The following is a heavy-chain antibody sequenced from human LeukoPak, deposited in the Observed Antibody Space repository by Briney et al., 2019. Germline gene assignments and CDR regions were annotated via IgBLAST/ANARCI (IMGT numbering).Heavy chain of an antibody. CDR1: GFTFSSYA. CDR2: ISGSGDSDST. J-gene: IGHJ4*02. V-gene: IGHV3-23*01. D-gene: IGHD1-26*01. Sequence: GGSLRLSCAASGFTFSSYAMSWVRQAPGKGLEWVSGISGSGDSDSTYYADSVKGRFTISRDLSKNTLYLQMNSLRVEDTALYYCARKYSGTNPFDYWGQGTLVTVSS. CDR3: ARKYSGTNPFDY.